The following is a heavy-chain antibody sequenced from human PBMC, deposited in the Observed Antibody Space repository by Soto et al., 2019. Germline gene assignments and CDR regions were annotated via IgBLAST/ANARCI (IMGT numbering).Heavy chain of an antibody. J-gene: IGHJ4*02. V-gene: IGHV3-23*01. CDR3: AKDRLAGNFDY. CDR2: ISNTGGGT. Sequence: PGGSLRLSCAASGFTFNNYAMNWVRQAPGMGLEWVATISNTGGGTHYADSVKGRFTISRDNSKNTLYLQMSSLRVEDTAVYYCAKDRLAGNFDYWGQGTQVTVSS. CDR1: GFTFNNYA.